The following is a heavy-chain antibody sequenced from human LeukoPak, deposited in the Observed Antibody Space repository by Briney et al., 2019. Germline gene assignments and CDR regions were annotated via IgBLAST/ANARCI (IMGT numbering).Heavy chain of an antibody. CDR3: ARDSSRRGGAGGYYFDY. V-gene: IGHV3-21*01. J-gene: IGHJ4*02. D-gene: IGHD2-21*01. Sequence: GGSPRLSCAASGFTFSSYSMNWVRQAPGKGLEWVSSISSSSSYIYYADSVKGRFTISRDNAKNSLYLQMNSLRAEDTAVYYCARDSSRRGGAGGYYFDYWGQGTLVTVSS. CDR1: GFTFSSYS. CDR2: ISSSSSYI.